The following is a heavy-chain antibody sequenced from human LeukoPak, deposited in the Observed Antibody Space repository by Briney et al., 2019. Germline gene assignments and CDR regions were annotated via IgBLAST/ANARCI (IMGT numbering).Heavy chain of an antibody. CDR1: GSRFTSYC. Sequence: GESLKISCKVSGSRFTSYCIGWVRQMPGKGLEWMGIIYSPSFQGQVTISVDKSINTAYLQWSSLQASDTAMYYCGMSGDRVPLQDDVFDVWGQGTMVTVS. J-gene: IGHJ3*01. CDR2: I. D-gene: IGHD1-26*01. CDR3: GMSGDRVPLQDDVFDV. V-gene: IGHV5-51*01.